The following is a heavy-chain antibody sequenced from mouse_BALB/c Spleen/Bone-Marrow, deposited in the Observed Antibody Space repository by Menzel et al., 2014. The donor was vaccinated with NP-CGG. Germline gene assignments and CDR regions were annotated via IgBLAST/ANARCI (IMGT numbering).Heavy chain of an antibody. CDR3: SSYAMGY. CDR2: IDPANGNT. Sequence: VQLQQSGAELVKPGASVKLSCTASGFNIKDTYMHWVKQRPEQGLEWIGRIDPANGNTKYDPKFQGKATITADTSSSTAYLQLSSLTSEDTAGYYCSSYAMGYWGQGTSVTVPS. V-gene: IGHV14-3*02. CDR1: GFNIKDTY. J-gene: IGHJ4*01.